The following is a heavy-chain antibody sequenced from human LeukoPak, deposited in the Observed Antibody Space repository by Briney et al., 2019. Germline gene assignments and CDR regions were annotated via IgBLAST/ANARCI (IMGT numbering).Heavy chain of an antibody. J-gene: IGHJ6*02. CDR1: GGTFSSYA. Sequence: SVKVSFKASGGTFSSYAISWVRQAPGQRLEWMGRIIPIFGIANYAQKFQGRVKITADKSTSTAYMELSSLRSEDTAVYYCARDRTDYSNLYYGMDVWGQGTTVTVSS. CDR3: ARDRTDYSNLYYGMDV. CDR2: IIPIFGIA. V-gene: IGHV1-69*04. D-gene: IGHD4-11*01.